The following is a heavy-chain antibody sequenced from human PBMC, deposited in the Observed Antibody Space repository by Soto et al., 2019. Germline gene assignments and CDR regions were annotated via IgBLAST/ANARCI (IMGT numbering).Heavy chain of an antibody. CDR1: GYTFATYG. J-gene: IGHJ6*02. Sequence: QVQLVQSGAEVKKPGASVKVSCKASGYTFATYGISWVRQAPGQGLEWMGWISAYTGNTNYAQKLQGRLSMTTDTFTTTAYMELRSLKSDDTAIYYCAREEPPGHFYYGMDVWGQGTTVTVSS. CDR3: AREEPPGHFYYGMDV. V-gene: IGHV1-18*01. CDR2: ISAYTGNT. D-gene: IGHD1-26*01.